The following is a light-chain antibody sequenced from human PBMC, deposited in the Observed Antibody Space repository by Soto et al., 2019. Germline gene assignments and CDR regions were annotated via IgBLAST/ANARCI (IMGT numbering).Light chain of an antibody. Sequence: EIVLTQSPGTLSLSPGERATLSCRASQSIDSRYLAWYQQKPGQAPRLLIYATSSRATGIPDRFSGSGSGTDFTLTISRLKPEDFAVFYCQQYHASSYTFGQGTKVDIK. CDR2: ATS. V-gene: IGKV3-20*01. J-gene: IGKJ2*01. CDR1: QSIDSRY. CDR3: QQYHASSYT.